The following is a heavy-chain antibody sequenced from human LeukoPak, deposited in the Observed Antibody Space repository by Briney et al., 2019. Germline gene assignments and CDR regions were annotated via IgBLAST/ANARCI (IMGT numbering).Heavy chain of an antibody. CDR2: IRSKANSYAT. D-gene: IGHD1-26*01. CDR1: GFTFSGSA. J-gene: IGHJ4*02. V-gene: IGHV3-73*01. CDR3: TRRASQIASGSYYY. Sequence: GGSLRLSCASSGFTFSGSAMHWVRQASGKGLDWVGRIRSKANSYATAYAASVKGRFTISRDDSKNTAYLQMNSLKTEDTAVYYCTRRASQIASGSYYYWGQGTLVAVSS.